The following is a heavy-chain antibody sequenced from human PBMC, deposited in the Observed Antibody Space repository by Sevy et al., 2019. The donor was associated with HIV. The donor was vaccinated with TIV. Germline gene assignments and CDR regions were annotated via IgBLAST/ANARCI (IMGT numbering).Heavy chain of an antibody. Sequence: SETLSLTCTVSGGSISSYYWSWIRQPPGKGLEWIGYIYYSGSTNYNPSRKSRVTISVDTSKNQFSLKLSSVTAADTAVYYCARAIPGYYDFWSGYPNWFDPWGQGTLVTVSS. V-gene: IGHV4-59*01. D-gene: IGHD3-3*01. CDR3: ARAIPGYYDFWSGYPNWFDP. CDR2: IYYSGST. J-gene: IGHJ5*02. CDR1: GGSISSYY.